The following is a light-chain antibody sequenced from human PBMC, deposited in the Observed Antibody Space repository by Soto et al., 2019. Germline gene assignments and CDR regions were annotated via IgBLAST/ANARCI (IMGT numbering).Light chain of an antibody. CDR3: QQYKNWPLT. Sequence: EIVMTQSPATLSLSPGGRATLSFRASQSVSSNLAWYQQKPVQAPRLLIYGASTRATGFPARFSGSGSGTEFTLTISSLQSEDFAVYYCQQYKNWPLTFGGGTKV. V-gene: IGKV3-15*01. J-gene: IGKJ4*01. CDR1: QSVSSN. CDR2: GAS.